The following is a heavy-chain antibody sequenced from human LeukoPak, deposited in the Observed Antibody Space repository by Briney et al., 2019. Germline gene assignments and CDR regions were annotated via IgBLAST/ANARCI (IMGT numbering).Heavy chain of an antibody. D-gene: IGHD4-17*01. Sequence: GGPLRLSCAASGFTFSSYAMSWVRQAPGKGLEWVSAISGSGGSTYYADSVKGRFTISRDSSKNALYLQMNSLRAEDTAVYYCAKEGAGDSDYYGMDVWGQGTTVTVSS. CDR1: GFTFSSYA. CDR2: ISGSGGST. V-gene: IGHV3-23*01. J-gene: IGHJ6*02. CDR3: AKEGAGDSDYYGMDV.